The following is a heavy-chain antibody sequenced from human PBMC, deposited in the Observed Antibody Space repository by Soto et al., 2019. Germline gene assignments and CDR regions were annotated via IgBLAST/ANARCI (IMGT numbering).Heavy chain of an antibody. CDR2: ISPNSGVT. CDR1: GYTFTAYY. J-gene: IGHJ4*02. V-gene: IGHV1-2*02. Sequence: QLQLLQSGAEVKDPGASVKVSCKASGYTFTAYYIHWVRQAPGQGLEGMGWISPNSGVTNYAQKFQGRVTMTRDTSLTTAHMELSGLRSDDSAIYYCARDGQYGDYGYYFDFWGPGTLVTVSS. D-gene: IGHD4-17*01. CDR3: ARDGQYGDYGYYFDF.